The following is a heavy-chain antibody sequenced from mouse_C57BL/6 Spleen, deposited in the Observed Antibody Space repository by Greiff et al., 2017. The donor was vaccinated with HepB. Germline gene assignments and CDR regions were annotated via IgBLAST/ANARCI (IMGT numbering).Heavy chain of an antibody. V-gene: IGHV1-69*01. CDR1: GYTFTSYW. CDR3: ARSWEVRGYGLRPGYAMDY. CDR2: IDPSDSYT. D-gene: IGHD2-4*01. Sequence: QVQLQQPGAELVMPGASVKLSCKASGYTFTSYWMHWVKQRPGQGLEWIGEIDPSDSYTNYNQKFKGKSTLTVDKSSSTAYMQLRSLTSEDSAVYYCARSWEVRGYGLRPGYAMDYWGQGTSVTVSS. J-gene: IGHJ4*01.